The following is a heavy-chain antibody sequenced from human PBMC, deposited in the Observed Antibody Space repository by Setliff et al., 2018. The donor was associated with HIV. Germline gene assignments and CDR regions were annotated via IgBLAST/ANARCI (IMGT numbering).Heavy chain of an antibody. CDR3: ATQTVAVGAPGYFDS. J-gene: IGHJ4*02. Sequence: SVKVSCKASGGTFSSSALSWVRQARGQGPEWLGGTIPVFGMTDYAQNFQGRLTTTADTSTSTAYMELLSLRSEDTAIYYCATQTVAVGAPGYFDSWGQGTLVTVSS. V-gene: IGHV1-69*10. CDR1: GGTFSSSA. D-gene: IGHD2-15*01. CDR2: TIPVFGMT.